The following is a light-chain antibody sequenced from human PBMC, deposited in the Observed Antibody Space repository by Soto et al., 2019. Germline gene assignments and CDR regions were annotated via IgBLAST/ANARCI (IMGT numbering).Light chain of an antibody. J-gene: IGKJ4*01. Sequence: DIVLTQSPDSLAVSLGERATINCKSSQSVLYSSNNKKYLAWYQQKPGQPPKLLIYWSSTRESGVPDRFGGSGSWTEFTRTISSLQAEDVAVYYCQQYYSTPLTFGGGTKVEIK. V-gene: IGKV4-1*01. CDR2: WSS. CDR1: QSVLYSSNNKKY. CDR3: QQYYSTPLT.